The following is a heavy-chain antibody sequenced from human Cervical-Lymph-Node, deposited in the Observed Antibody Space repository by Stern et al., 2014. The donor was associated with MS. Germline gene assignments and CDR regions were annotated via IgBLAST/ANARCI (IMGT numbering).Heavy chain of an antibody. CDR3: APEGWFDP. CDR1: GTTFSTYG. J-gene: IGHJ5*02. V-gene: IGHV1-69*01. Sequence: VQLVQSGAEVKKPGCSVKVSCAASGTTFSTYGINWVRQAPGQGLEWIEGIIPVFGTPNNARNFKGRVTITADEAPSTAYMELSSLKSDDTAMYYCAPEGWFDPWGQGTLVTVSS. CDR2: IIPVFGTP.